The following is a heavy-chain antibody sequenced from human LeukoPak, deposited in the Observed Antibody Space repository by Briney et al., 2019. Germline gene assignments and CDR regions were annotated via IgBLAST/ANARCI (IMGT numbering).Heavy chain of an antibody. J-gene: IGHJ5*01. Sequence: GGSLRLSCAASGFTFSSRWMHWVRQAPGKGLVWVLRVNKDGGYTNYADSVKGRFTISRDNAKNTVYLQMLSLRAGDTAVYYCVRDVDDFNFDCWGQGSLVTISS. CDR1: GFTFSSRW. V-gene: IGHV3-74*01. D-gene: IGHD5-24*01. CDR3: VRDVDDFNFDC. CDR2: VNKDGGYT.